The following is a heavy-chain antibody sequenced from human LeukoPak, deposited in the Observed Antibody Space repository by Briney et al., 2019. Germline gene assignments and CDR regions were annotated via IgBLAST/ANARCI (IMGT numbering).Heavy chain of an antibody. D-gene: IGHD2-2*01. CDR3: ARRSHCSSTSCYSPLDY. Sequence: GESLKISCKGSGYRFTSYWIGWVRPMPGKGLEWMGIIYPGDSDTRYSPSFQGQVTISADKSISIAYLQWSSLKASDTAMYYCARRSHCSSTSCYSPLDYWGQGTLVTVSS. J-gene: IGHJ4*02. CDR2: IYPGDSDT. V-gene: IGHV5-51*01. CDR1: GYRFTSYW.